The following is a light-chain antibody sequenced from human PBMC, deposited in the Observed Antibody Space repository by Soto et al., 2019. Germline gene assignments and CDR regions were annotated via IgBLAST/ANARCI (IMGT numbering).Light chain of an antibody. CDR1: QSVRSS. J-gene: IGKJ5*01. V-gene: IGKV3-11*01. Sequence: EIVLTQSPATLTLSPGDRATLSCSASQSVRSSLAWYQQKPGQAPRLLIYDASKRATGIPARFSGSASGTDFTLTISSLEPGDFAVYYCQQRSDWPPELTFGQGTRLEIK. CDR2: DAS. CDR3: QQRSDWPPELT.